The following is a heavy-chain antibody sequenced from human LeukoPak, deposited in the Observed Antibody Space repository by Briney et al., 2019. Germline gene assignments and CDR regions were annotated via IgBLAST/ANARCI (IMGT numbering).Heavy chain of an antibody. D-gene: IGHD2-2*01. V-gene: IGHV3-74*01. J-gene: IGHJ5*02. CDR2: INSDGSST. Sequence: GGSLRLSCAASGFTFSTYWMHWVRQAPGKGLVWVSRINSDGSSTTYADSVKGRFTNSRDNAKNTLFLQMNSLRVEDTAVYYCARGASTDTGWFDPWGQGTLVTVSS. CDR3: ARGASTDTGWFDP. CDR1: GFTFSTYW.